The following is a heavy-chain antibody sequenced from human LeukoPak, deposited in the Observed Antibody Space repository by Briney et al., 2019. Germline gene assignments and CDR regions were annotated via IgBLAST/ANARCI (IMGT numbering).Heavy chain of an antibody. D-gene: IGHD2-2*01. CDR1: GFTFSNYA. CDR3: AKRSAARGGYFDQ. CDR2: LSITGSPT. J-gene: IGHJ4*02. Sequence: PGGSLRLSCAASGFTFSNYAMGWVRQTPGKGLEWVSALSITGSPTYYVDSVRGRFTISRDDTQGTLYLQMNSLRVEDTALYYCAKRSAARGGYFDQWGQGTLVTVSS. V-gene: IGHV3-23*01.